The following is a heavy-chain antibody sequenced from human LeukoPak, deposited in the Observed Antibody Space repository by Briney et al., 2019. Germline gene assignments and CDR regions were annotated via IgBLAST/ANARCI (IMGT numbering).Heavy chain of an antibody. J-gene: IGHJ4*02. CDR1: GGTFSSYA. Sequence: SVKVSCKASGGTFSSYAISWVRQAPGQGLEWMGRIIPILGIANYAQKFQGRVTITADKSTSTAYMELSSLRSEDTAVYYCASRIPAAAERIRDYWGQGTLVTVSS. CDR2: IIPILGIA. V-gene: IGHV1-69*04. CDR3: ASRIPAAAERIRDY. D-gene: IGHD6-13*01.